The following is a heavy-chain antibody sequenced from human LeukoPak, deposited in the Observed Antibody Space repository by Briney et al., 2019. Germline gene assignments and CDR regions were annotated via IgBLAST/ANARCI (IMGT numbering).Heavy chain of an antibody. D-gene: IGHD2-8*01. CDR1: GGTFSSYA. CDR2: IIPIFGTA. J-gene: IGHJ5*02. V-gene: IGHV1-69*05. CDR3: ARSVHLMVYATYNWFDP. Sequence: ASVKVSCKASGGTFSSYAISWVRQAPGQGLEWMGGIIPIFGTANCAQKFQGRVTITTDESTSTAYMELSSLRSEDTAVYYCARSVHLMVYATYNWFDPWGQGTLVTVSS.